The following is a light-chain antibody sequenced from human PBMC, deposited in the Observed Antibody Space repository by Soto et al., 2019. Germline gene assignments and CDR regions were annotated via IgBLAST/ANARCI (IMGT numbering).Light chain of an antibody. CDR3: QQYGSSPVT. CDR1: QSVSSSY. V-gene: IGKV3-20*01. J-gene: IGKJ1*01. CDR2: GAS. Sequence: EIVLTQSPGTLSLSPGERATLSCRASQSVSSSYLAWYQQKPGQAPRLLIYGASSRATGIPDRFSGSGSGTDFTLTISRLEPEDFAVDYCQQYGSSPVTFGQGTKVEIK.